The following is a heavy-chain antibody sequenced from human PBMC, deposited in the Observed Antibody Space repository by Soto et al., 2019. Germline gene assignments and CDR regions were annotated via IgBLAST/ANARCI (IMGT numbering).Heavy chain of an antibody. D-gene: IGHD6-19*01. CDR2: IYYSGST. CDR3: ARTRAVWFDP. V-gene: IGHV4-39*01. J-gene: IGHJ5*02. Sequence: QLQLQESGPGLVKPSETLSLTCTVSGGSISSSSYYWGWIRQPPGKGLEWIGSIYYSGSTYYNPSLXSRVXIXLDTSKNQFSLKLSSVTAADTAVYYCARTRAVWFDPWGQGTLVTVSS. CDR1: GGSISSSSYY.